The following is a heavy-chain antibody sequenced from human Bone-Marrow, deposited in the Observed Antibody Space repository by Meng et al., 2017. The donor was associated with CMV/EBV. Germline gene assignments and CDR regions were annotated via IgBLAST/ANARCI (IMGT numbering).Heavy chain of an antibody. J-gene: IGHJ6*02. D-gene: IGHD2-2*01. CDR2: INWNGGST. CDR1: GFTFSNYA. V-gene: IGHV3-20*04. CDR3: ARAWAAMDYYYYGMDV. Sequence: GGSLRLSCAASGFTFSNYAMSWVRQASGKGLEWVSGINWNGGSTGYADSVKGRFTISRDNAKNSLYLQMNSLRAEDTALYYCARAWAAMDYYYYGMDVWGQGTTVTVSS.